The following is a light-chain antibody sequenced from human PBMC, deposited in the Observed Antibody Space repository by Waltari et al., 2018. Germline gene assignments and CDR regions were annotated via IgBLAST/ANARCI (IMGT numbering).Light chain of an antibody. CDR2: WAP. CDR3: QQYFTTPRA. Sequence: DLVMTQSPDSLALSLGERATINCRSSQSLLFSSNHKNYLAWYQKKPGQPPKLLIYWAPTRDSGVPDRFSGSGSGTDFTLPISGLQAEDVAVYYCQQYFTTPRAFGQGTKVEIK. V-gene: IGKV4-1*01. CDR1: QSLLFSSNHKNY. J-gene: IGKJ1*01.